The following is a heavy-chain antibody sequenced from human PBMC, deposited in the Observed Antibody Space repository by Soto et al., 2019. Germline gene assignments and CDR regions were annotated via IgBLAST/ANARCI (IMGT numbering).Heavy chain of an antibody. Sequence: QVQLVQSGAEMKEPGSSVKVSCKTSGGTFSSSAISWLRQAPGQGLEWMGGIIPLFRTPDYAQKFQGRVTMAADDSTSTAYMELSSLRSEDTAVYYCARDNDRLQVGGNYYYSLDVWGQGTTITVSS. CDR1: GGTFSSSA. V-gene: IGHV1-69*12. CDR3: ARDNDRLQVGGNYYYSLDV. CDR2: IIPLFRTP. J-gene: IGHJ6*02. D-gene: IGHD4-4*01.